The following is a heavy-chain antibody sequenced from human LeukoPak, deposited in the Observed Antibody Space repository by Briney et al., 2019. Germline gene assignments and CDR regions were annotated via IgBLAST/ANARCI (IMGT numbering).Heavy chain of an antibody. J-gene: IGHJ5*01. CDR3: ARHVRKRGIAVAGTPGWFDP. Sequence: PSQTLSLTCTVSGGSISSGSYYWSWIRQPAGKGLEWIGRMYSSGSTNYNPSLKSRVTISVDTSKNQFSLKLSSVTAADTAVYYCARHVRKRGIAVAGTPGWFDPWGQGTLVTVSS. CDR2: MYSSGST. V-gene: IGHV4-61*02. D-gene: IGHD6-19*01. CDR1: GGSISSGSYY.